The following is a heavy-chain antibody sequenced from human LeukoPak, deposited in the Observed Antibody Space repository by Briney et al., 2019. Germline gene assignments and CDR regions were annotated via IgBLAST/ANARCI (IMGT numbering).Heavy chain of an antibody. CDR2: ISSSGSTI. CDR3: ARSPRSYSYGQLDY. V-gene: IGHV3-11*01. Sequence: GGSLRLSCAASGFTFSDYYMSWIRQAPGKGLEWVSYISSSGSTIYYADSAKGRFTISRDNAKNSLYLQMNSLRAEDTAVYYCARSPRSYSYGQLDYWGQGTLVTVSS. J-gene: IGHJ4*02. CDR1: GFTFSDYY. D-gene: IGHD5-18*01.